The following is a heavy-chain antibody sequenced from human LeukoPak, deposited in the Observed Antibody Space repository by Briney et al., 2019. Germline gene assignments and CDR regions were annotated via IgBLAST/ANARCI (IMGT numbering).Heavy chain of an antibody. V-gene: IGHV3-7*03. CDR3: ARDQYDTWSRRGNFDS. J-gene: IGHJ4*02. Sequence: GGSLRLSCEASGFIFGKYWMSWVRQAPGKGLEWVANIKLDGSEKNYVDSVKGRFTISRDNTKNSLYLQMNSLRVEDTAVFYCARDQYDTWSRRGNFDSWGQGTLVIVSS. D-gene: IGHD3-3*01. CDR1: GFIFGKYW. CDR2: IKLDGSEK.